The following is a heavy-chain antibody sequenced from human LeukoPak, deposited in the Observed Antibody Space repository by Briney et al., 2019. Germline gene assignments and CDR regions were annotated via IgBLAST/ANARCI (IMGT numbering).Heavy chain of an antibody. Sequence: GGSLRLSGAASGFTFSSYWMHWVRQAPGKGLVWVSRINTDGSSTNYADSVKGRFTISRDNAKNTLYLQMNSLRAEDTAVYYCATDRSSIAVRPHWGQGTQVTVSS. CDR3: ATDRSSIAVRPH. CDR2: INTDGSST. V-gene: IGHV3-74*01. D-gene: IGHD6-6*01. CDR1: GFTFSSYW. J-gene: IGHJ4*02.